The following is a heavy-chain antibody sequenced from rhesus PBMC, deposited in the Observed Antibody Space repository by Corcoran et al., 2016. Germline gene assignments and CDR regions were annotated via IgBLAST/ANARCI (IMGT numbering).Heavy chain of an antibody. CDR2: IYGGSGST. CDR1: GGSISGYYL. Sequence: QVQLQESGPGVVKPSETLSLTCAVSGGSISGYYLWSWIRHPPGKGLEWIGYIYGGSGSTSYNPSLKSRVIISIDTSKNQFSLKLSSVTAADTAVYYCARDRGYSNYGDYWGQGVLVTVSS. J-gene: IGHJ4*01. CDR3: ARDRGYSNYGDY. D-gene: IGHD4-23*01. V-gene: IGHV4S7*01.